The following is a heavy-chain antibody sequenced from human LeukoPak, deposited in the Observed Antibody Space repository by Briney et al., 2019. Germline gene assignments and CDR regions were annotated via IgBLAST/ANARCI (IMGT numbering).Heavy chain of an antibody. D-gene: IGHD4-17*01. V-gene: IGHV1-2*06. CDR1: GYTFTSYG. CDR3: ARAMTTVTVNWFDP. CDR2: INPNSGGT. J-gene: IGHJ5*02. Sequence: ASVKVSCKASGYTFTSYGISWVRQAPGQGLEWMGRINPNSGGTNYAQKFQGRVTMTRDTSISTAYMELSRLISDDTAVYYCARAMTTVTVNWFDPWGQGTLVTVSS.